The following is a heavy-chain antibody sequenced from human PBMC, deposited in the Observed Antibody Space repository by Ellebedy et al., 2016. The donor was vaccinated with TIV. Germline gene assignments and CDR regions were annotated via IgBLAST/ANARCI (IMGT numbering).Heavy chain of an antibody. Sequence: GESLKISCAASGFTFSNYAMSWVRQAPGEGLEWVSAISGRGDSTYYADSEKGRFTISRDNSKNTLYLQMNSLRAEDTAVYYCARVFTGPHHCDFWGLGILVTVSS. CDR3: ARVFTGPHHCDF. V-gene: IGHV3-23*01. CDR2: ISGRGDST. CDR1: GFTFSNYA. D-gene: IGHD1-14*01. J-gene: IGHJ4*02.